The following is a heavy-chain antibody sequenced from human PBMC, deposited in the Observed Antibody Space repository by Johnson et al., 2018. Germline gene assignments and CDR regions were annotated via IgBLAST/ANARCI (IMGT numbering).Heavy chain of an antibody. CDR1: GLTFSRYT. V-gene: IGHV3-30-3*01. J-gene: IGHJ6*03. CDR3: ASRDYQLNYYYYMDV. Sequence: QERLVESGGVVVQPGVSLRLSCAASGLTFSRYTFHWVRQAPGKGLEWVALLSSGGSDMFYADSVKGRFTISRDNAKNSLYLQMNSLRAEDTAVYYCASRDYQLNYYYYMDVWGKGTTVTVSS. CDR2: LSSGGSDM. D-gene: IGHD4-17*01.